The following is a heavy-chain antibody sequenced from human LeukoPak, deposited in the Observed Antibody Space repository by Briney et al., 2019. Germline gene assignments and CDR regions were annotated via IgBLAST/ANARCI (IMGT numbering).Heavy chain of an antibody. D-gene: IGHD3-22*01. V-gene: IGHV4-61*02. Sequence: SQTLSLTCTVSGGSISSGSYYWSWIRQPAGKGLEWIGRIYTSGSTNYNPSLKSRVTISVDTSKNQFSLKLSSVTAADTAVYYCARGGEYYYDSSGYYDGSFDYWGQGTLVTVSS. CDR1: GGSISSGSYY. CDR2: IYTSGST. CDR3: ARGGEYYYDSSGYYDGSFDY. J-gene: IGHJ4*02.